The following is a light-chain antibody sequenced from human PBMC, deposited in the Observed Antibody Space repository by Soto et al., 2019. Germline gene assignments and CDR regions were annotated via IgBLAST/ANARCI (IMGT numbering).Light chain of an antibody. J-gene: IGLJ1*01. V-gene: IGLV1-36*01. CDR3: AAWDDGLNAYV. Sequence: QSVLTQPPSVSEAPRQRVTISCSGSSSNIGNNAVIWYQQLPGKAPKLLIYYDDLLPSGVSDRFSGSKSGTSASLAISGLQAEDEAGYYCAAWDDGLNAYVVGTGTKVTVL. CDR1: SSNIGNNA. CDR2: YDD.